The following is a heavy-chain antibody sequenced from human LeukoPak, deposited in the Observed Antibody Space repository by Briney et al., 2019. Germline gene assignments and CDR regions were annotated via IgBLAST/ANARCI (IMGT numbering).Heavy chain of an antibody. CDR3: ARTLRRGYYFDY. CDR2: IYYSGST. J-gene: IGHJ4*02. CDR1: GGSISSGDYY. Sequence: SQTLSLTCTVSGGSISSGDYYWSWIRQPPRKGLEWIGYIYYSGSTYYNPSLKSRVTISVDTSKNQFSLKLSSVTAADTAVYYCARTLRRGYYFDYWGQGTLVTVSS. D-gene: IGHD3-10*01. V-gene: IGHV4-30-4*01.